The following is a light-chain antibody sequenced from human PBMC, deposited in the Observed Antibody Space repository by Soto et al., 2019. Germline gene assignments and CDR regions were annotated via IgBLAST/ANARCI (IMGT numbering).Light chain of an antibody. V-gene: IGKV3-15*01. CDR1: QSLRST. CDR3: QQYKNWPYMYT. CDR2: GAS. J-gene: IGKJ2*01. Sequence: EIVMTQSPATLYVSPGERATLSCRASQSLRSTIAWYQQQPGQAPRLLIYGASTRATGIPARFSGSRSGTQFTLTITSLHSEDCEVYCCQQYKNWPYMYTFGQGTQLQIK.